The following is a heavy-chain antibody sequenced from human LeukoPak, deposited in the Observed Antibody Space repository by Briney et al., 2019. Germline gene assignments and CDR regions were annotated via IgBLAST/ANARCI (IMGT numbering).Heavy chain of an antibody. CDR2: IKQDGSEK. J-gene: IGHJ4*02. D-gene: IGHD2-21*02. CDR3: ARDGGIVVVTAITFDY. Sequence: GGSLRLSCAASGFTFSSYWMSWVRQAPGKGLEWVANIKQDGSEKYYVDSVKGRFTISRDNAKNSLYLQMNSLRAEDTAVYYCARDGGIVVVTAITFDYWGQGTLVTVSS. CDR1: GFTFSSYW. V-gene: IGHV3-7*01.